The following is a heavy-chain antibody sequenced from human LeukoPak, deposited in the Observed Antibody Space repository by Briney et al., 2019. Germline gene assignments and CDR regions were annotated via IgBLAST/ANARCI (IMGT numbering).Heavy chain of an antibody. Sequence: SETLSLTCAVYGGSFSGYYWSWIRQPPGKGLEWIGEINHSGSTNYNPSLKSRVTISVDTSKNQFSLKLSSVTAADTAVYYCARAVSWYRAFAYWGQGTLVTVSS. J-gene: IGHJ4*02. CDR1: GGSFSGYY. D-gene: IGHD6-13*01. CDR3: ARAVSWYRAFAY. CDR2: INHSGST. V-gene: IGHV4-34*01.